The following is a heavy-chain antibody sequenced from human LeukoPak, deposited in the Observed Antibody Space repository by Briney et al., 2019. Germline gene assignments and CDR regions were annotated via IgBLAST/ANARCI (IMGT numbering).Heavy chain of an antibody. D-gene: IGHD5-12*01. V-gene: IGHV4-34*01. J-gene: IGHJ6*04. CDR1: GGSFSGYY. Sequence: SETLSLTCAVYGGSFSGYYWSWIRQPPGKGLERIGEINHSGSTNYNPSLKSRVTISVDTSKNQFSLKLSSVTAADTAVYYCARGLATTNYYYYGMDVWGKGTTVTVSS. CDR2: INHSGST. CDR3: ARGLATTNYYYYGMDV.